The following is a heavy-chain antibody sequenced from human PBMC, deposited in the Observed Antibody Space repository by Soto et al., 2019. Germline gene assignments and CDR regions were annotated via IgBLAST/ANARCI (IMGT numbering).Heavy chain of an antibody. CDR1: GGSISSYY. CDR3: XXXXXXXXXXXXX. V-gene: IGHV4-59*01. Sequence: QVQLQESGPGLVKPSETLSLTCTVSGGSISSYYWSWIRQPPGKGLEWIGYIYYTGNTNYNPSLKXRVTIXXDXXXXQXXXXXXXXXXXXXXXXXXXXXXXXXXXXXXXWGQGTLVTVSS. J-gene: IGHJ4*02. CDR2: IYYTGNT.